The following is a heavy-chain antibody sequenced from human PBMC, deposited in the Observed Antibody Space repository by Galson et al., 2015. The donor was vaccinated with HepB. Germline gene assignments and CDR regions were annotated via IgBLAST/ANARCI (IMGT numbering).Heavy chain of an antibody. J-gene: IGHJ4*02. CDR1: GFTFSGSA. CDR3: TRVIVATIYGEEFDY. Sequence: SLRLSCAASGFTFSGSAMHWVRQASGKGLEWVGRIRSKANSYATAYAASVKGRFTISRDDSKNTAYLQMNSLKTEDTAVYYCTRVIVATIYGEEFDYWGQGTLVTVSS. D-gene: IGHD2/OR15-2a*01. V-gene: IGHV3-73*01. CDR2: IRSKANSYAT.